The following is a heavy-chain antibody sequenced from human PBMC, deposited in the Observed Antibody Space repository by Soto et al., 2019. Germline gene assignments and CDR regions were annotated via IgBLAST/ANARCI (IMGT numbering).Heavy chain of an antibody. CDR2: IYCSGST. V-gene: IGHV4-31*03. CDR1: GGSISSGGYY. J-gene: IGHJ6*02. Sequence: SEPLSLTCTVSGGSISSGGYYWSWIRQHPGKGLEWIGYIYCSGSTYYNPSLKSRVTISVDTSKNQFSQKLSSVTAADTAVYYCASGLRCCGMDVWGQGTTVTVS. D-gene: IGHD4-17*01. CDR3: ASGLRCCGMDV.